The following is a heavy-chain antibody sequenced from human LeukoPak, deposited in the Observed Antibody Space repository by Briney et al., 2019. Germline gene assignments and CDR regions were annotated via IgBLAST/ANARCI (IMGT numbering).Heavy chain of an antibody. CDR2: ISSSSSYI. CDR3: ASGYQLLLDAFDI. Sequence: PGGSLRLSCAASGFTFSSYSMNWVRQAPGKGLEWVSSISSSSSYIYYADSVEGRFTISRDNAKNSLYLQMNSLRAEDTAVYYCASGYQLLLDAFDIWGQGTMVTVSS. CDR1: GFTFSSYS. V-gene: IGHV3-21*01. D-gene: IGHD2-2*01. J-gene: IGHJ3*02.